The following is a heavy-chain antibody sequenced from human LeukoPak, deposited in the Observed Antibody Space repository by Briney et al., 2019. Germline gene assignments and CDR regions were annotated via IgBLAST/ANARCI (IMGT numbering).Heavy chain of an antibody. CDR1: GFTFSSYW. Sequence: PGGSLRLSCAASGFTFSSYWMSWVRQAPGKGPEWVANIKQDGSEKYYVDSVKGRFTISRDNAKNSLYLQMNSLRAEDTAVYYCARVQRVVPAAIGDWYFDLWGRGTLVTVSS. J-gene: IGHJ2*01. CDR2: IKQDGSEK. CDR3: ARVQRVVPAAIGDWYFDL. D-gene: IGHD2-2*01. V-gene: IGHV3-7*01.